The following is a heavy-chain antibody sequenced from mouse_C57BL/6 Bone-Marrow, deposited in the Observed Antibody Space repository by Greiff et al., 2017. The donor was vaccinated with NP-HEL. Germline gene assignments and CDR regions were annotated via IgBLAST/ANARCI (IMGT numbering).Heavy chain of an antibody. J-gene: IGHJ3*01. Sequence: QVQLQQSGPELMKPGASVKLSCKATGYTFTGYWIEWVKQRPGHGLEWIGEILPGSGTTNYNEKFKGKATFTVDTSSNTAYMQLSSLTTEDSAICYCARDSSGYRRTWFAYWGQGTLVTVSA. CDR2: ILPGSGTT. CDR1: GYTFTGYW. V-gene: IGHV1-9*01. CDR3: ARDSSGYRRTWFAY. D-gene: IGHD3-2*02.